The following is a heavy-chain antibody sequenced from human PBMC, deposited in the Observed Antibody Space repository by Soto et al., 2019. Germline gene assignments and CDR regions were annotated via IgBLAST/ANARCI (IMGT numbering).Heavy chain of an antibody. CDR1: GFTFSSYS. CDR3: ARIPRLQGIDY. J-gene: IGHJ4*02. D-gene: IGHD4-4*01. CDR2: ISSSSSTI. Sequence: GGSLRLSCAASGFTFSSYSMNWVRQAPGKGLEWVSYISSSSSTIYYADSVKGRFTISRDNAKNSLYLQMNSLRAEDTAVYYCARIPRLQGIDYWGQGTLVTVSS. V-gene: IGHV3-48*01.